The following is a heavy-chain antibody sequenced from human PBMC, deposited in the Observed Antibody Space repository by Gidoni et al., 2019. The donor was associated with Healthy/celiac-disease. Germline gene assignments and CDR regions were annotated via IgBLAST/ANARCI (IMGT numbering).Heavy chain of an antibody. J-gene: IGHJ4*02. CDR2: VSSSGGST. V-gene: IGHV3-23*01. D-gene: IGHD6-19*01. CDR1: GLPFTSSA. Sequence: EVQLLESGGGLVQPGGSLRLSCAAAGLPFTSSAMSWVRRAPGEGLEWVSDVSSSGGSTYSADSVMGRFTISSDNTKNTLYLQMSSLSAEDTDVYYCAKDKWFAVAGTSYWDYWGQGTLVTVSS. CDR3: AKDKWFAVAGTSYWDY.